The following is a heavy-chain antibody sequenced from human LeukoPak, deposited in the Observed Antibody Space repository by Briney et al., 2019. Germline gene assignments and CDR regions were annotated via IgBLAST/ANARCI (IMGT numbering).Heavy chain of an antibody. CDR2: IIHDGSNK. J-gene: IGHJ4*01. Sequence: GGSLRLSCAASGFAFSSYAMHWVRQAPGKGLEWMAVIIHDGSNKNYADSVKGRFTISRDNSRNTLYMKMNSLRVEDTAVYYCARGVGETLSGWTLDYWGHGTLVAVSS. CDR1: GFAFSSYA. V-gene: IGHV3-30*04. CDR3: ARGVGETLSGWTLDY. D-gene: IGHD6-19*01.